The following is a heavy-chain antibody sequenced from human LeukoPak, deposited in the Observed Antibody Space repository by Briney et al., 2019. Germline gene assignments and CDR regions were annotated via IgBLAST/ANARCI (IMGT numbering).Heavy chain of an antibody. CDR2: ISSSSSYT. CDR1: GFTFSDYY. D-gene: IGHD6-13*01. V-gene: IGHV3-11*03. J-gene: IGHJ4*02. Sequence: GGSLRLSCAASGFTFSDYYMSWIRQAPGKGLEWVSYISSSSSYTYYADSVKGRFTISRDNSKNTLYLQMNSLRAEDTAVYYCAIHKQQLVSFDYWGQGTLVTVSS. CDR3: AIHKQQLVSFDY.